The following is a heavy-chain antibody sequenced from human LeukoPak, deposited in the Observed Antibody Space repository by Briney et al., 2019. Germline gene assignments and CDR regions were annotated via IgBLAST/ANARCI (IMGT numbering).Heavy chain of an antibody. CDR3: ARALFGMDV. CDR1: GGSISSYY. Sequence: SETLSLTCTVSGGSISSYYWSWIRQPPGKGLEWIGYIYHSGSTYYNPSLKSRVTISVDRSKNQFSLKLSSVTAADTAVYYCARALFGMDVWGQGTTVTVSS. J-gene: IGHJ6*02. D-gene: IGHD2-21*01. CDR2: IYHSGST. V-gene: IGHV4-59*12.